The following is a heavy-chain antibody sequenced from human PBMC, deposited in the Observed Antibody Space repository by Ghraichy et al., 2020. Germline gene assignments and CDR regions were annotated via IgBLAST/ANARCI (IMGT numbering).Heavy chain of an antibody. D-gene: IGHD3-22*01. Sequence: GGSLRLSCAASGFTVSSNYMSWVRQAPGKGLEWVSVIYSGGSTYYADSVKGRFTISRDNSKNTLYLQMNSLRAEDTAVYYCARAVDYYDSSGYPDAFDIWGQGTMVTVSS. CDR3: ARAVDYYDSSGYPDAFDI. J-gene: IGHJ3*02. CDR1: GFTVSSNY. V-gene: IGHV3-53*01. CDR2: IYSGGST.